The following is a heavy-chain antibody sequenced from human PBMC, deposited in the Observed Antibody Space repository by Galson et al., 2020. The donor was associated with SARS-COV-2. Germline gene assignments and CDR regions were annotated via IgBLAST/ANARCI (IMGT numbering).Heavy chain of an antibody. V-gene: IGHV3-7*03. CDR2: INEDGSEE. D-gene: IGHD6-19*01. J-gene: IGHJ4*02. Sequence: GGSLRLSCALSGFTYTSYWMSWVRQAPGNGMEWVADINEDGSEEYYVDSVKGRFTISRYNAKNSLFLQMNSLRADDTAMYYCARTLRSSGWYFWGQGTLVTVSS. CDR1: GFTYTSYW. CDR3: ARTLRSSGWYF.